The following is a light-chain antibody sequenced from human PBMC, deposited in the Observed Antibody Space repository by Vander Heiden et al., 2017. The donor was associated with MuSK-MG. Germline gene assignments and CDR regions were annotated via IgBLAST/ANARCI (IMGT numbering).Light chain of an antibody. CDR3: QQTYTVPD. CDR1: EGVARY. V-gene: IGKV1-39*01. J-gene: IGKJ3*01. Sequence: QVTQSPSSLAASVGDTVTITCRVSEGVARYLSWYQQKPGKAPTLLISSASKLQAGVPSRFSGSGFGTDFTLTIAGLQPEDFGTYFWQQTYTVPDFGPGTRVDIK. CDR2: SAS.